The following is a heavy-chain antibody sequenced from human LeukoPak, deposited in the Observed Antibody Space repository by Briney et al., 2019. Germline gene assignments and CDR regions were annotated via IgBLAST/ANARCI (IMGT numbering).Heavy chain of an antibody. CDR2: INHSGST. D-gene: IGHD6-6*01. Sequence: SESLSLTCAVDDGSFSGYYRSWIRQPPWKGLEWIGEINHSGSTNYNPSLQSRVTISVDTSKNQFSLNLNSVTAADTAVYYCARGGAARLHFQNWGQGTLVTVSS. J-gene: IGHJ1*01. CDR1: DGSFSGYY. CDR3: ARGGAARLHFQN. V-gene: IGHV4-34*01.